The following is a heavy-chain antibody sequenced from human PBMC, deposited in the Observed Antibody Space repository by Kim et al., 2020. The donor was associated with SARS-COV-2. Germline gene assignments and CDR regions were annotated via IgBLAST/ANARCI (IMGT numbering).Heavy chain of an antibody. D-gene: IGHD3-22*01. CDR1: GYSFTSYW. Sequence: GESLKISCKGSGYSFTSYWISWVRQMPGKGLEWMGRIDPSDSYTNYSPSFQGHVTMSADKSISTAYLQWSSLKASDTAMYYCARHVLNYYDSSGGLDPWGQGTLVTVSS. CDR3: ARHVLNYYDSSGGLDP. J-gene: IGHJ5*02. CDR2: IDPSDSYT. V-gene: IGHV5-10-1*01.